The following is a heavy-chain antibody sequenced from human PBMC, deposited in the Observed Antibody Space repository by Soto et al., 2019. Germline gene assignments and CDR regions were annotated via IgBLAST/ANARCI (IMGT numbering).Heavy chain of an antibody. J-gene: IGHJ4*02. Sequence: QVQLQESGPGLVKPSQTLSLTCTVSGGSISSGGYYCSWIRQHPGKGLEWIGYIYYSGSTYYNPSIKSRFTISVHTSKNQFSLKLSSVTASDTAVYYCARSGYSYGPNPLLYWGQGTLVTVSS. CDR3: ARSGYSYGPNPLLY. V-gene: IGHV4-31*03. D-gene: IGHD5-18*01. CDR1: GGSISSGGYY. CDR2: IYYSGST.